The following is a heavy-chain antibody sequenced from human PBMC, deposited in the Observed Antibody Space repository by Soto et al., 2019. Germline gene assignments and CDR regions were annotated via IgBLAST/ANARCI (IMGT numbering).Heavy chain of an antibody. D-gene: IGHD1-26*01. V-gene: IGHV4-61*01. CDR2: IFYSGST. J-gene: IGHJ4*02. Sequence: QVQLQESGPGLVEPSETLSLTCTVSGASVRSTNDYWSWIRQPPGKGLEWIGYIFYSGSTNYNPSLKTRGTISVDTSNNQFSLKLSSVTAADTAVYYCARLRRYSGTCHDIWGQGSLVAVSS. CDR3: ARLRRYSGTCHDI. CDR1: GASVRSTNDY.